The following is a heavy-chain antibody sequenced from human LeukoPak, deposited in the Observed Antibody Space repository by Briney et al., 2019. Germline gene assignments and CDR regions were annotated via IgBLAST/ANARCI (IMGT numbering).Heavy chain of an antibody. D-gene: IGHD3-9*01. V-gene: IGHV3-23*01. J-gene: IGHJ4*02. Sequence: PGGTLRLSCAASGFTFRNYGMSWVRQAPGKGLEWVSVISGSGGRTYYADSVKGRFTISRDNSKNTLYLQMNSLRAEDTAVYYCAKDRNWNDILTGYYIYDFDYWGQGTLVTVSS. CDR2: ISGSGGRT. CDR3: AKDRNWNDILTGYYIYDFDY. CDR1: GFTFRNYG.